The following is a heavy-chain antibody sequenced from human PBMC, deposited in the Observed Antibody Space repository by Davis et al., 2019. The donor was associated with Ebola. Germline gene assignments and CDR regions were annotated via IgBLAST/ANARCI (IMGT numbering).Heavy chain of an antibody. J-gene: IGHJ3*02. CDR2: INPITGGT. Sequence: ASVKVSCKASGYRFTSYYMHWVRQAPGQGLERMGIINPITGGTSYAQNFQVRVNMTRDTSTSTVYMELSSLRSEDTAVYYCAREGGCYYDSSGYVFGIWGQGTMVKVSS. CDR1: GYRFTSYY. V-gene: IGHV1-46*01. D-gene: IGHD3-22*01. CDR3: AREGGCYYDSSGYVFGI.